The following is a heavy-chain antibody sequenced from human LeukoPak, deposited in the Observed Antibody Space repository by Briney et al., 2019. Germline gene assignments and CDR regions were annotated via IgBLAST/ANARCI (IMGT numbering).Heavy chain of an antibody. V-gene: IGHV1-69*13. J-gene: IGHJ3*02. D-gene: IGHD3-3*01. CDR1: GGTFSSYA. Sequence: SVRVSCKASGGTFSSYAISWVRQAPGQGLEWMGGIIPIFGTANYAQKFQGRVTITADESTSTAYMELSSLRSEDTAVYYCAGATIFGVVIAGYAFDIWGQGTMVTVSS. CDR2: IIPIFGTA. CDR3: AGATIFGVVIAGYAFDI.